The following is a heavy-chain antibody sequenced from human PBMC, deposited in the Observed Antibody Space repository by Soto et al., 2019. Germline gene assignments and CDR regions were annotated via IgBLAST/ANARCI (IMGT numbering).Heavy chain of an antibody. J-gene: IGHJ4*02. Sequence: SETLSLTCAVSGGSISSGGYSWSWIRQPPGKGLEWIGYIYHSGSTYYDPSLKSRVTILVDRSKNQFSLKLSSVTAADTAVYYCARGEVVALGYWGQGTLVTVSS. D-gene: IGHD2-15*01. CDR3: ARGEVVALGY. CDR2: IYHSGST. V-gene: IGHV4-30-2*01. CDR1: GGSISSGGYS.